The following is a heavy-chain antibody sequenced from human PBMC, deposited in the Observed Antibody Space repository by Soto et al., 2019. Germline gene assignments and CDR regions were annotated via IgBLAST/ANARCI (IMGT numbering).Heavy chain of an antibody. J-gene: IGHJ5*02. Sequence: EVQLVESGGGLVKPGGPLRLSCAASGFTFRSFPMNWVRQAPGKGLEWVSTISSNSAYIYYTDALRGRFTISRDNAKNSLHLQMNSLRAEDTAVYYCTRDASRDSSARGWFDPWGPGTLVTVSS. CDR3: TRDASRDSSARGWFDP. CDR1: GFTFRSFP. D-gene: IGHD6-13*01. CDR2: ISSNSAYI. V-gene: IGHV3-21*02.